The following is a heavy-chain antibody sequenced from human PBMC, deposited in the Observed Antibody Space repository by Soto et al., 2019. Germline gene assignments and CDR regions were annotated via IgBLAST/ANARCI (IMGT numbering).Heavy chain of an antibody. Sequence: ASVKVSCKASGYTFTSYAMHWVRQAPGQRLEWMGWINAGNGNTKYSQKFQGRVTITRDTSASTAYMELSSLRSEDTAVYYCARTTLNYDFWSGHDAFDIWGQGTMVTVS. CDR2: INAGNGNT. CDR1: GYTFTSYA. CDR3: ARTTLNYDFWSGHDAFDI. D-gene: IGHD3-3*01. J-gene: IGHJ3*02. V-gene: IGHV1-3*01.